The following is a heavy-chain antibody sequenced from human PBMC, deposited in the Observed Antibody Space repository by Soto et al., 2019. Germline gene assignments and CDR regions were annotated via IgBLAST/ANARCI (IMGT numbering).Heavy chain of an antibody. D-gene: IGHD6-13*01. V-gene: IGHV3-21*01. J-gene: IGHJ4*02. Sequence: GGSLRLSCAASGFTCSSYSMNWVRQAPGKGLEWVSSISSSSSYIYYADSVKGRFTISRDNAKNSLYLQMNSLRAEDTAVYYCAREGGSSWYYFDYWGQGTLVTVSS. CDR3: AREGGSSWYYFDY. CDR2: ISSSSSYI. CDR1: GFTCSSYS.